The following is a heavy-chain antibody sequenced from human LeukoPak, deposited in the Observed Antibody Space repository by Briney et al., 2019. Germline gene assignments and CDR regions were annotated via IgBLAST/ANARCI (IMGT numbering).Heavy chain of an antibody. Sequence: HPGGSLRLSCAASGFTFSSYWMHWVRQAPGKGLVWVSRINSDGSSTSYADSVKGRFTISRDNAKNTLYLQMNSLRAEDTAVYYCAIEVGATTAFDYWGQGTLVTVSS. D-gene: IGHD1-26*01. CDR3: AIEVGATTAFDY. CDR2: INSDGSST. CDR1: GFTFSSYW. J-gene: IGHJ4*02. V-gene: IGHV3-74*01.